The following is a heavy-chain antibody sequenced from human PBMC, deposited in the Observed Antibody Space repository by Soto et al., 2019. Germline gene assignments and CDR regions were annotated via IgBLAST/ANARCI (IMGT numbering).Heavy chain of an antibody. CDR3: ARAVLGGYSGYVVWVD. J-gene: IGHJ4*02. V-gene: IGHV1-18*04. CDR2: ISAYNGNT. D-gene: IGHD5-12*01. Sequence: ASVKVSCKASGYTFTSYGISWVRQAPGQGLEWMGWISAYNGNTNYAQKLQGRVTMTTDTSTSTAYMELRSLRSDDTAVYYCARAVLGGYSGYVVWVDWGQGTLVTVSS. CDR1: GYTFTSYG.